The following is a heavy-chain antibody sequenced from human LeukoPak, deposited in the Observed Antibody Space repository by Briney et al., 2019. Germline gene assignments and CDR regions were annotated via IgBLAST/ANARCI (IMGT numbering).Heavy chain of an antibody. CDR2: IFYSGNT. J-gene: IGHJ4*02. V-gene: IGHV4-39*01. CDR1: GGSISNYNYY. D-gene: IGHD3-16*01. CDR3: VSQGGGAQYYFDY. Sequence: SETLSLTCTVSGGSISNYNYYWGWIRQPPGKGLEWIGSIFYSGNTYYNPSLKSRVTMSVDTSKNEFSLKLSSVTTTDTAVYFCVSQGGGAQYYFDYWGQGTLVTVSS.